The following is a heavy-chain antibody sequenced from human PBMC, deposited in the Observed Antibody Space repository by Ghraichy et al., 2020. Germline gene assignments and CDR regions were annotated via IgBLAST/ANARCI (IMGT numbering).Heavy chain of an antibody. CDR3: ARESHYMDY. CDR2: IYNSGST. J-gene: IGHJ4*02. CDR1: DGSISSYS. Sequence: SQTLSLTCTVSDGSISSYSWSWIRQPPGKGLEWIGYIYNSGSTNYNPSLTSRVTISVDTSKNQFSPKLNSVTAADTAVYYCARESHYMDYWGQGTLVTVSS. D-gene: IGHD3-10*01. V-gene: IGHV4-59*01.